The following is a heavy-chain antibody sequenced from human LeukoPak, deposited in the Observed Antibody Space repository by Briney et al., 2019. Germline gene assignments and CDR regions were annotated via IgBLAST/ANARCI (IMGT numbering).Heavy chain of an antibody. D-gene: IGHD1-1*01. CDR1: GGSFSGYY. CDR3: ARGRRYSLKTFDY. V-gene: IGHV4-34*01. J-gene: IGHJ4*02. Sequence: SETLSLTCAVYGGSFSGYYWSWIRQPPGKGLEWIGEINHSGSTSYNPSLKSRVTISVDTSKNQFSLKLSSVTAADTAVYYCARGRRYSLKTFDYWGQGTLVTVSS. CDR2: INHSGST.